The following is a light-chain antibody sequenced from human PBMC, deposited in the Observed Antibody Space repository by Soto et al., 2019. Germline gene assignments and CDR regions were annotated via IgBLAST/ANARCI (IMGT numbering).Light chain of an antibody. Sequence: QSALTQPPSASGSPGQSVTIPCAGTSTDVGEYNYVSWYQQHPDKAPKLMIYEVINRPSGVSNRFSGSKSGNTASLTISGLQAEDEADYYCTSYTNSGTWVFGGGTKLTV. CDR3: TSYTNSGTWV. J-gene: IGLJ3*02. CDR1: STDVGEYNY. V-gene: IGLV2-14*01. CDR2: EVI.